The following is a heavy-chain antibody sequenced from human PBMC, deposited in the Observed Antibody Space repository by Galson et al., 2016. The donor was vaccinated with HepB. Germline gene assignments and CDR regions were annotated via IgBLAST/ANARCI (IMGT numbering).Heavy chain of an antibody. J-gene: IGHJ4*02. V-gene: IGHV1-18*01. CDR2: ISANNGNT. Sequence: SVKVSCKASGYTFTSYGISWVRQAPGQGLEWMAWISANNGNTKYAQRLQGRVTMTTDTSTSTAYMELRSLRSDDTAVYYCARTWSRSSIAPRRSRSYYFDFWGQGTLVTVSS. D-gene: IGHD6-6*01. CDR3: ARTWSRSSIAPRRSRSYYFDF. CDR1: GYTFTSYG.